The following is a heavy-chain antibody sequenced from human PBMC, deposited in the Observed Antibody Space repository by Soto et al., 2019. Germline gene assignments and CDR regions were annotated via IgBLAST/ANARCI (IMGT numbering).Heavy chain of an antibody. CDR1: GYSFTSYL. D-gene: IGHD5-18*01. CDR2: IYPGDSDT. CDR3: APKRGYTDYRMDA. J-gene: IGHJ6*02. Sequence: GESLKISCKASGYSFTSYLIGWVRQIPGKGLESMGTIYPGDSDTRYSPSFQAQVTISADKSIRTASLQWSSLQASDTAMYYCAPKRGYTDYRMDAWGQGTTVTVSS. V-gene: IGHV5-51*01.